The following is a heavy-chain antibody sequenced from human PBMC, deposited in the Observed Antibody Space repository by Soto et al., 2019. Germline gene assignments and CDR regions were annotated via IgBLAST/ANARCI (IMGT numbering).Heavy chain of an antibody. CDR1: GFTFSSCA. Sequence: EVQLLESGGGLVQPGGSLRLSCAASGFTFSSCAMWWVRQAPGKGLECVSAISGGGETTYYADSVKGRFTISRDNSKNTLYLQMNSLRAEDTAVYYCAFNSGSGSYYFDYWGQGTLVTVSS. CDR2: ISGGGETT. V-gene: IGHV3-23*01. J-gene: IGHJ4*02. CDR3: AFNSGSGSYYFDY. D-gene: IGHD3-10*01.